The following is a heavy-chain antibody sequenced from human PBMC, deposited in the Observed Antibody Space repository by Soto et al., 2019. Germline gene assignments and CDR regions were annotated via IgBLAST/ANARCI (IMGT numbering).Heavy chain of an antibody. J-gene: IGHJ4*02. CDR3: ARTPLL. V-gene: IGHV4-31*03. Sequence: QVQLQESGPGLVKPSQTLSLTCTVSGGSISSGGYYWSWIRQHPGKGLEWIGYIYYSGSTYYNYYNPSLKSRVTISVATSKNQFSLTLSSVTAADTAVYYCARTPLLWGQGTLVTVSS. D-gene: IGHD1-26*01. CDR1: GGSISSGGYY. CDR2: IYYSGSTYYN.